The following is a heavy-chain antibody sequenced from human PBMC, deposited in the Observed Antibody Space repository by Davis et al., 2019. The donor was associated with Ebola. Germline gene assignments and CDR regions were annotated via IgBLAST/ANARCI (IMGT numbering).Heavy chain of an antibody. Sequence: GESLKISCAASGFTFSSYGMHWVRQAPGKGLEWVAVIWYDGSNKYYADSVKGRFTISRDNAKNSLYLQMNSLRAEDTAVYYCARGITMVRGFPDYWGQGTLVTVSS. CDR1: GFTFSSYG. J-gene: IGHJ4*02. CDR3: ARGITMVRGFPDY. D-gene: IGHD3-10*01. CDR2: IWYDGSNK. V-gene: IGHV3-33*01.